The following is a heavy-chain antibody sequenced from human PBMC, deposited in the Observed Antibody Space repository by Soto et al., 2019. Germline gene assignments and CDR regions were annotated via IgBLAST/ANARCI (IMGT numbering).Heavy chain of an antibody. CDR2: INHSGST. J-gene: IGHJ6*02. D-gene: IGHD3-3*01. V-gene: IGHV4-34*01. Sequence: SETLSLTCDVYGGSFGGYIWTWIRQTPGKGLEWIGEINHSGSTNYNPSLKSRVTISVDTSKNQFSLKLSSVTAADTAVYYCARLKGDFWSGYYIYGMDVWGQGTTVTVSS. CDR3: ARLKGDFWSGYYIYGMDV. CDR1: GGSFGGYI.